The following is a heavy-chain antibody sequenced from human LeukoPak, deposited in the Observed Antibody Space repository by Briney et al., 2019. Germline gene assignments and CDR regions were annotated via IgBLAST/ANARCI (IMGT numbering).Heavy chain of an antibody. Sequence: ASVKLSCKASGATFTIYAISWVRQAPGQGLEWMGRIIPILGIANYAQKFQGRVTITADKPTSTAYMELSSLRSEDTVVYYCARGATMVRGVITGGYNWFDPWGQGTLVTVSS. V-gene: IGHV1-69*04. CDR1: GATFTIYA. CDR3: ARGATMVRGVITGGYNWFDP. J-gene: IGHJ5*02. CDR2: IIPILGIA. D-gene: IGHD3-10*01.